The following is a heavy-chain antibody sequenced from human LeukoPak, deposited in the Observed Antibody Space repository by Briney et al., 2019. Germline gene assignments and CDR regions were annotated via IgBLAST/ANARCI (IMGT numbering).Heavy chain of an antibody. J-gene: IGHJ4*02. CDR2: IIPILGIA. Sequence: ASVKVSCKASGATFSSYAISWVREAPGQGREWMGRIIPILGIANYAQKFQGRVTITADKSTSTAYMELSSLRSEDTAVYYCARAARAGYYFDYWGQGTLVTVSS. V-gene: IGHV1-69*04. CDR1: GATFSSYA. CDR3: ARAARAGYYFDY.